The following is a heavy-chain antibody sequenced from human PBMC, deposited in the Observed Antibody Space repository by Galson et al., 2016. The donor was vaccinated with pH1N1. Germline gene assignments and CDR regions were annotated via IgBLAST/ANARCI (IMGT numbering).Heavy chain of an antibody. J-gene: IGHJ4*02. Sequence: PALVKPTQTLTLTCTFPGFSLRTSGMCVSWIRQPPGKALEWLARIDWDDDKYYSTSLKTRLAISRDTSKNQVVLTMTNMDPVDTATYYCARFNYGDYSYYFDYWGQGTLVTVSS. CDR1: GFSLRTSGMC. D-gene: IGHD4-17*01. V-gene: IGHV2-70*11. CDR2: IDWDDDK. CDR3: ARFNYGDYSYYFDY.